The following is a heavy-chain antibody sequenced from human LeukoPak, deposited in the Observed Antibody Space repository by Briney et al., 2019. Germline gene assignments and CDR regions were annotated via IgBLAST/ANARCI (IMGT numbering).Heavy chain of an antibody. V-gene: IGHV1-2*02. CDR3: ARSYSSSSGFDY. CDR2: INPNSGGT. J-gene: IGHJ4*02. Sequence: ASVKVSCKASGYTFTGYYMHWVRQAPGQGLEWMGWINPNSGGTNYAQKFQGRVTMTRDTSISTAYMELSRLRSDDTAVYYCARSYSSSSGFDYWGQGTPVTVSS. CDR1: GYTFTGYY. D-gene: IGHD6-6*01.